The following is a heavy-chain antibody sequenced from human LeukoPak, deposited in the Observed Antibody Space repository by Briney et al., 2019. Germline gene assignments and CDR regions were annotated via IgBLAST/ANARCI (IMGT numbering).Heavy chain of an antibody. D-gene: IGHD3-22*01. V-gene: IGHV4-34*01. J-gene: IGHJ4*02. CDR3: ARDLVDFYYYDSSGYDY. CDR1: GASISTYY. Sequence: SETLSLTCTVSGASISTYYWSWIRQPAGKGLEWIGEINHSGSTNYNPSLKSRVTISVDTSKNQFSLKLSSVTAADTAVYYCARDLVDFYYYDSSGYDYWGQGTLVTVSS. CDR2: INHSGST.